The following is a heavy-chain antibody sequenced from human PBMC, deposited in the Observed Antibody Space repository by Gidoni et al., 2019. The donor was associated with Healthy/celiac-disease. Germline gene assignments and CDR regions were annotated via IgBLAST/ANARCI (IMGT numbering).Heavy chain of an antibody. CDR3: ARDMVVGQLPRGDAFDI. CDR1: GFPFSSYA. D-gene: IGHD2-2*01. J-gene: IGHJ3*02. V-gene: IGHV3-30-3*01. CDR2: ISYDGSNK. Sequence: QVQLVESGGGVVQPGRSLRLSCAASGFPFSSYAMHWVRQAPGKGLEWVAVISYDGSNKYYAYSVKGRFTISRDNSKNTLYLQMNSLRAEDTAVYYCARDMVVGQLPRGDAFDIWGQGTMVTVSS.